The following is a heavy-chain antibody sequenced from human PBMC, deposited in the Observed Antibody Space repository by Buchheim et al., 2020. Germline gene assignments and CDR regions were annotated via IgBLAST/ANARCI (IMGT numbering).Heavy chain of an antibody. CDR2: IDTDGSRT. Sequence: ELHLVESGGGLVEPGGFLRLSCAASGFTFSTYRMHWVRQPPGKGLVWVSRIDTDGSRTNYADSVKGRFTLSSDNAKNTLYLQMNSLRAEDTAVYYCASAAMMTTGSFWGQGTL. CDR1: GFTFSTYR. J-gene: IGHJ4*02. CDR3: ASAAMMTTGSF. D-gene: IGHD2-2*01. V-gene: IGHV3-74*01.